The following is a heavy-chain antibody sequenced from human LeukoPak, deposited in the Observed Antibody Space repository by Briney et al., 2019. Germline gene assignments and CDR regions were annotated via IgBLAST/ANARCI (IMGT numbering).Heavy chain of an antibody. Sequence: PSETLSLTCTVSGGSISSSSYYWGWIRQPPGKGLEWIGSIYYSGSTYYNPSLKSRVTISVDTSKNQFSLKLSSVTAADTAVYYCAREYSSGWYRAPTEYYFDYWGQGTLVTVSS. CDR2: IYYSGST. D-gene: IGHD6-19*01. V-gene: IGHV4-39*07. J-gene: IGHJ4*02. CDR3: AREYSSGWYRAPTEYYFDY. CDR1: GGSISSSSYY.